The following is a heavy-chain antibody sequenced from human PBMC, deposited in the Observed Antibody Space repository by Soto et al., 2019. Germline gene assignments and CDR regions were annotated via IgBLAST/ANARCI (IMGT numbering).Heavy chain of an antibody. J-gene: IGHJ6*02. Sequence: LRLSCAASGFTFSSYSMNWVRQAPGKGLEWVSSINSSSSYIYYADSVKGRFTISRDNAKNSLYLQMNSLRAEDTAVYYCARDYYDSSEYYYYGMDVWGQGTTVTVSS. V-gene: IGHV3-21*01. CDR1: GFTFSSYS. CDR3: ARDYYDSSEYYYYGMDV. CDR2: INSSSSYI. D-gene: IGHD3-22*01.